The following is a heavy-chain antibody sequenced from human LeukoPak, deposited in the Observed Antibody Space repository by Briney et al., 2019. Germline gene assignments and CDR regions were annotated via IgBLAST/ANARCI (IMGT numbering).Heavy chain of an antibody. CDR2: IDWDDDK. V-gene: IGHV2-70*04. CDR3: ARMLYSYSSSGYYYDY. Sequence: SGPALVIPTQTLTLTCNFSGFSLSTLGMRVSWIRQPPGKALEWLARIDWDDDKFYSTSLKTRLTISKDASKNQVVLTMTNMDPVDTATYYCARMLYSYSSSGYYYDYWGQGTLVSVSS. CDR1: GFSLSTLGMR. J-gene: IGHJ4*02. D-gene: IGHD3-22*01.